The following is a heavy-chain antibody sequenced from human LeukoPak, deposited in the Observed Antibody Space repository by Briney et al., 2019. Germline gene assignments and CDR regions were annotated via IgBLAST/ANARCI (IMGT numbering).Heavy chain of an antibody. CDR3: AIGTTPDFDY. J-gene: IGHJ4*02. D-gene: IGHD1-1*01. V-gene: IGHV4-59*01. Sequence: SETLSLTCTVSGGSISSYYWSWIRQPPGKGLEWIGYIYYSGSTNYNPSLKSRVTISVDTSKNQFSLKLSSVTAADTAVYYCAIGTTPDFDYWGQGTLVTVSS. CDR1: GGSISSYY. CDR2: IYYSGST.